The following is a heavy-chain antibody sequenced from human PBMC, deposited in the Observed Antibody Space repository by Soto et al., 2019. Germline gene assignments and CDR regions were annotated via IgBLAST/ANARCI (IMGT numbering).Heavy chain of an antibody. CDR2: IRSKANSYAT. CDR1: GFTFSGSA. D-gene: IGHD6-6*01. CDR3: TRRDSSSSA. V-gene: IGHV3-73*01. J-gene: IGHJ4*02. Sequence: GGSLRLSCAASGFTFSGSAMHWVRQASGKGLEWVGRIRSKANSYATAYAASVKGRFTISRDDSKNTAYLQMNSLKTEDTAVYYCTRRDSSSSAWGQGTLVTVSS.